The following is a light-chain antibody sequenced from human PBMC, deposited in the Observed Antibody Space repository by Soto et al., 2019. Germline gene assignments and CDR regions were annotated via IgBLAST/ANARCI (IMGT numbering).Light chain of an antibody. CDR2: GVS. J-gene: IGKJ1*01. V-gene: IGKV3-15*01. Sequence: EIVMTQSPATLSVSPGERPTLSCRASQSLSSNLAWYQQKPGQAPRFLMYGVSTRATGIPARFSGSGSGTEFTLTISGLQSEDFAIHYCQQCNNWPWTFGQGTKVEIK. CDR1: QSLSSN. CDR3: QQCNNWPWT.